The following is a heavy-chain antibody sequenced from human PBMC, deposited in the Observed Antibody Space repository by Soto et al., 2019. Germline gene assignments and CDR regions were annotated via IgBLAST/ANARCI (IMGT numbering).Heavy chain of an antibody. J-gene: IGHJ6*03. CDR3: ASNDFWSGSPFNYCYMDV. V-gene: IGHV3-21*01. CDR2: ISSSSSYI. CDR1: GFTFSSYS. Sequence: EVQLVESGGGLVKPGGSLRLSCAASGFTFSSYSMNWVRQAPGKGLEWVSSISSSSSYIYYADSVKGRFTSSRDNAKNSLYLQMNSLRAEDTAVYYCASNDFWSGSPFNYCYMDVWGKGTTVTVSS. D-gene: IGHD3-3*01.